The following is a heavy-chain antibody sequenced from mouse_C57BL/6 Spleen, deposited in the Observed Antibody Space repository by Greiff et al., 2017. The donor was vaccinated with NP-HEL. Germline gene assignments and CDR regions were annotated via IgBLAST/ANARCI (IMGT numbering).Heavy chain of an antibody. Sequence: EVQLVESGGGLVKPGGSLKLSCAASGFTFSSYAMSWVRQTPEKRLEWVATISDGGSYTYYPDNVKGRFTISRDNAKNNLYLQMSHLKSEDTAMYYCAGDITAVVARWYFDVWGTGTTVTVSS. D-gene: IGHD1-1*01. CDR1: GFTFSSYA. CDR2: ISDGGSYT. V-gene: IGHV5-4*01. CDR3: AGDITAVVARWYFDV. J-gene: IGHJ1*03.